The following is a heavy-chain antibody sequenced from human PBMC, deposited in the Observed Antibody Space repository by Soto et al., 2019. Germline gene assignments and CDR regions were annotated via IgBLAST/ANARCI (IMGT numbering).Heavy chain of an antibody. CDR3: ADGGEWSFNFEY. V-gene: IGHV3-23*01. CDR2: ISPSGDNI. D-gene: IGHD3-3*01. Sequence: EVQLLESGGGLVQPGGSLRLSCVASGFTFSNYAMSWVRQAPGKGLEWVSAISPSGDNIYYPDSVKGRFTISRDNSKNTLYLQMNNLRVEDKAVYYCADGGEWSFNFEYWGQGTLVTVFS. CDR1: GFTFSNYA. J-gene: IGHJ4*02.